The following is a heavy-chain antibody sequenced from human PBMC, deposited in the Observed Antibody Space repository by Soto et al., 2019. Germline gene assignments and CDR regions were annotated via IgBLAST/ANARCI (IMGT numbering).Heavy chain of an antibody. D-gene: IGHD6-19*01. V-gene: IGHV3-33*01. CDR2: MYYNGTKD. J-gene: IGHJ5*01. CDR3: ARDRGSSGWCDF. CDR1: GFIFSSYD. Sequence: QVQLVESGRGVVQPGGSLRLSCVTSGFIFSSYDMHWVHQAPGKGLEWVSFMYYNGTKDYYADSVKGRFTISRDNSKNTLFLQMNSLRSEDMAIYYCARDRGSSGWCDFWGQGTLVTVYS.